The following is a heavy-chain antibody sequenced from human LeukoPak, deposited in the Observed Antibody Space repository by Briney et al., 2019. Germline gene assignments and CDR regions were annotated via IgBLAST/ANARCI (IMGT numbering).Heavy chain of an antibody. CDR3: ARYTVVPAQFDP. V-gene: IGHV4-59*01. CDR1: GGSISSYY. J-gene: IGHJ5*02. Sequence: SETLSLTCTVSGGSISSYYWSWIRQPPGKGLEWIGYIYYSGSTNYNPSLKSRVTISVDTSKNQFSLKLSSVTAADTAVYYYARYTVVPAQFDPWGQGNPGHRLL. D-gene: IGHD2-2*01. CDR2: IYYSGST.